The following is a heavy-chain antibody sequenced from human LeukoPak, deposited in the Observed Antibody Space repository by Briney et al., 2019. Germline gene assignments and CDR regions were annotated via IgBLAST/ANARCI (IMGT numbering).Heavy chain of an antibody. CDR2: AYYSGST. V-gene: IGHV4-39*01. D-gene: IGHD2-15*01. CDR1: GGSLSTTSYY. CDR3: ARQAGFGTPAYFDF. Sequence: PSETLSLTCTVSGGSLSTTSYYWGWIRQPPGKGLEWIGSAYYSGSTYYNPSLKSRVTISVDTSKRQFSLNLTSVTAADTAVYYCARQAGFGTPAYFDFWGQGVLVTVSS. J-gene: IGHJ4*02.